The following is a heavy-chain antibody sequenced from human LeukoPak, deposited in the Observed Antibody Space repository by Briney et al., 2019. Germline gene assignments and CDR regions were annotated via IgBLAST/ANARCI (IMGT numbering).Heavy chain of an antibody. J-gene: IGHJ4*02. Sequence: PGGSLRLSCATSGFIFNSDSMIWVRQAPGKVLERVSSISSTGAYIYYADSLKGRFTISRDNAKNSLYLQMDSLRADDTAVYYCARGLAAAGTRGPYWGQGTLVTVSS. CDR2: ISSTGAYI. CDR1: GFIFNSDS. CDR3: ARGLAAAGTRGPY. V-gene: IGHV3-21*01. D-gene: IGHD6-13*01.